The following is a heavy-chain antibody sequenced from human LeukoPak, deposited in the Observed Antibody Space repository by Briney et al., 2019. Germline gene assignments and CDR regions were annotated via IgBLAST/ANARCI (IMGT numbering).Heavy chain of an antibody. D-gene: IGHD2-2*01. CDR3: ARVLVDCSSTSCYFWGYYYYYGMDV. J-gene: IGHJ6*02. CDR2: ISSSSSYI. Sequence: GGSLRLSCAASGXTFSSYSVNWVRQAPGKGLEWVSSISSSSSYIYYADSVKGRFTISRDNAKNSLYLQMNSLRAEDTAVYYCARVLVDCSSTSCYFWGYYYYYGMDVWGQGTTVTVSS. V-gene: IGHV3-21*01. CDR1: GXTFSSYS.